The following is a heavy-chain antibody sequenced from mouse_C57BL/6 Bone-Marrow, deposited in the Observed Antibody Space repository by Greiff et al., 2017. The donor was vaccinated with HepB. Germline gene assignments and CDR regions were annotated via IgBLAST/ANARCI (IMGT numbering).Heavy chain of an antibody. Sequence: EVQRVESGGGLVQHKGSLKLSCAASGFSFNTYAMNWVRQAPGKGLEWVARIRSKSNNYATYYADSVKDRFTISRDDSESMLYLQMNNLKTEDTAMYYCVRGPYDYGYFDYWGQGTTLTVSS. V-gene: IGHV10-1*01. CDR1: GFSFNTYA. CDR2: IRSKSNNYAT. CDR3: VRGPYDYGYFDY. D-gene: IGHD2-4*01. J-gene: IGHJ2*01.